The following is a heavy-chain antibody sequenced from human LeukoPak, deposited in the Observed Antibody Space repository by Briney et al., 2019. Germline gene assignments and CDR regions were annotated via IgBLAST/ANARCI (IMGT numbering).Heavy chain of an antibody. Sequence: PGGSLRLSCAASGFSFSAYPMGWVRQAPGKGLQWLSGISASGDVTFHADRVKGRFAISRDNSKNTLYLQMTGLRAGDTAEYYCAKFGSKWLLHRGWFDPWGQGSLVTVSS. CDR1: GFSFSAYP. D-gene: IGHD3-22*01. J-gene: IGHJ5*02. CDR3: AKFGSKWLLHRGWFDP. CDR2: ISASGDVT. V-gene: IGHV3-23*01.